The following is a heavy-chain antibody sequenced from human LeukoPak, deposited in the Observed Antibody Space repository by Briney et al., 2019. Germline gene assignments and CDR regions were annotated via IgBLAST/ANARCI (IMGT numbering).Heavy chain of an antibody. Sequence: SVNVSCKASGGTFSSYAISWVRQAPGQGLGWMGGIIPIFGTANYAQKFQGRVTITADESTNTACMELSSLRSEDTAVYYCAREGYSDSNHYHYYYYYMDVWGKGTTVTVSS. V-gene: IGHV1-69*13. D-gene: IGHD6-13*01. CDR2: IIPIFGTA. CDR3: AREGYSDSNHYHYYYYYMDV. J-gene: IGHJ6*03. CDR1: GGTFSSYA.